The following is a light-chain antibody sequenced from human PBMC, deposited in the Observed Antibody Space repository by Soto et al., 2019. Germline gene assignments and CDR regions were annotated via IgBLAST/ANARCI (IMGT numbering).Light chain of an antibody. V-gene: IGKV3-11*01. CDR2: YAS. Sequence: SQSPAALSLSTGERATLSCRASQSINRYLAWYQQKPGQAPRLLIYYASNRAAGIPARFSGSGSGTDFTLTISSLEPEDFAVYYCQQYGSSPCTFAQRTKVAIK. CDR3: QQYGSSPCT. CDR1: QSINRY. J-gene: IGKJ1*01.